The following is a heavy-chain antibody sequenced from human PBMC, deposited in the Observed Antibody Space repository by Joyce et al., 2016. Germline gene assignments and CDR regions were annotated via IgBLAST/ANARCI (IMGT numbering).Heavy chain of an antibody. CDR2: ISSSGVTT. D-gene: IGHD6-6*01. CDR1: GFTFTNYA. J-gene: IGHJ6*02. V-gene: IGHV3-23*01. Sequence: EVQLLESGGALVQPGGSLRLSCAASGFTFTNYAMSWVRQAPGGGLEWVPSISSSGVTTHYADSVKGRFTISRDNSKNTLNLQVNSLRAEDTAIYYCAKGPRIAARPNYYYYGMDVWGQGTTVTVSS. CDR3: AKGPRIAARPNYYYYGMDV.